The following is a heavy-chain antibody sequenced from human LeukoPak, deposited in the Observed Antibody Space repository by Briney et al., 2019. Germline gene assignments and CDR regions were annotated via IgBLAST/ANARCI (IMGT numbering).Heavy chain of an antibody. J-gene: IGHJ6*02. D-gene: IGHD4-17*01. V-gene: IGHV4-34*01. Sequence: SETLSLTCAVYGGSLSGYYWSWIRQPPGKGLEWIGEINHSGSTNYNPSLKSRVTISVDTSKNQFSLKLSSVTAADTAVYYCARAGDYVDYYYGMDVWGQGTTVTVSS. CDR1: GGSLSGYY. CDR3: ARAGDYVDYYYGMDV. CDR2: INHSGST.